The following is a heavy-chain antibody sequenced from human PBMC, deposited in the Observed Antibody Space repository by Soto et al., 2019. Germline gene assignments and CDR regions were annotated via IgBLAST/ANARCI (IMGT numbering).Heavy chain of an antibody. D-gene: IGHD3-22*01. V-gene: IGHV1-24*01. CDR2: FDPEDGET. J-gene: IGHJ4*02. CDR3: ATDLFPDYYDSSGPRDY. CDR1: GYTLTELS. Sequence: EASVKVSCKVSGYTLTELSMHWVRQAPGKGLEWMGGFDPEDGETIYAQKFQGRVTMTEDTSTDTAYMELSSLRSEDTAVYYCATDLFPDYYDSSGPRDYWGQGPLVTVSS.